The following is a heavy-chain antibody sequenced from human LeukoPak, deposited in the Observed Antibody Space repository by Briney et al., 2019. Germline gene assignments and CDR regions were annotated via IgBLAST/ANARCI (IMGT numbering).Heavy chain of an antibody. J-gene: IGHJ4*02. Sequence: GVSLRLSCAASGFTFSSYAMHWVRQAPGKGLEWVAVISYDGSNKYYADSVKGRFTISRDNSKNTLYLQMNSLRAEDTAVYYCASIENYSSGWYSDYWGQGTLVTVSS. CDR1: GFTFSSYA. D-gene: IGHD6-19*01. V-gene: IGHV3-30*04. CDR3: ASIENYSSGWYSDY. CDR2: ISYDGSNK.